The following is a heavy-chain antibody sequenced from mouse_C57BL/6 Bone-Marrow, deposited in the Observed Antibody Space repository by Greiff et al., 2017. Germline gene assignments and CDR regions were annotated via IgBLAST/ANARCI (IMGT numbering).Heavy chain of an antibody. CDR3: AKPYGSRYTAMDY. V-gene: IGHV1-81*01. Sequence: QVQLKQSGAELARPGASVKLSCKASGYTFTSYGISWVKQRTGQGLEWIGEIYPRSGNTYYNEKFKGKATLTADKSSSTAYMELRSLTSEDSAVYFCAKPYGSRYTAMDYWGQGTSVTVSS. J-gene: IGHJ4*01. D-gene: IGHD1-1*01. CDR2: IYPRSGNT. CDR1: GYTFTSYG.